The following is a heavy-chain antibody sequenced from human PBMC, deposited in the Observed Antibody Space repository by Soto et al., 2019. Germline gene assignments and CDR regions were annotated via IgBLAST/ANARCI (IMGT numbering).Heavy chain of an antibody. D-gene: IGHD4-17*01. V-gene: IGHV3-66*01. Sequence: GGSMRHSSAASGLTVGSNYMSWVRQAQGKGLEWVSVIYSGGSTYYADSVKGRFTISRDNSKNTLYLQMNSLRAEDTAVYYCARDSYGDYEIDAFDICGQGTMVTVSS. CDR1: GLTVGSNY. J-gene: IGHJ3*02. CDR3: ARDSYGDYEIDAFDI. CDR2: IYSGGST.